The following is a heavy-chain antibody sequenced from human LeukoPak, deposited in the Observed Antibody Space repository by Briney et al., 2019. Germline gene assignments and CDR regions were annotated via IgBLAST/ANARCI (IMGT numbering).Heavy chain of an antibody. V-gene: IGHV3-23*01. CDR1: GLTFSSYA. J-gene: IGHJ4*02. CDR3: AKADITMVRGVIIY. D-gene: IGHD3-10*01. CDR2: ISGSGGST. Sequence: GGSLRLSCAASGLTFSSYAMSWVRQAPGKGLEWVSAISGSGGSTYYADSVKGWFTISRDNSKNTLYLQMNSLRAEDTAVYYCAKADITMVRGVIIYWGQGTLVTVSS.